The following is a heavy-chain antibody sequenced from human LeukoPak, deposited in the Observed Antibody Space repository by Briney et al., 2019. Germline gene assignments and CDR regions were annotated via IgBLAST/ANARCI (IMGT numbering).Heavy chain of an antibody. J-gene: IGHJ4*02. D-gene: IGHD1-7*01. CDR1: GFTFSSYA. Sequence: PGGSLRLSCAASGFTFSSYAMSWVRQAPGKGLEWVSAISGSGGSTYYADSVKGRFTISRDNSKNTLYLQMNSLRAEDTAVYYCAKDRPRFPYNWNSAPFDYWGQGTLVTVSS. V-gene: IGHV3-23*01. CDR3: AKDRPRFPYNWNSAPFDY. CDR2: ISGSGGST.